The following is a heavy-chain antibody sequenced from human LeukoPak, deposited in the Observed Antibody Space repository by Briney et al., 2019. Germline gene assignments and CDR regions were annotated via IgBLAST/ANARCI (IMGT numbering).Heavy chain of an antibody. Sequence: GGSLRLSCAASGFTFSSYAMHWVRQAPGKGLEWVAVISYDGSNKYYADSVKGRFTISRDNSKNTLYLQMNSLRAEDTAVYYCAAAATKEDYWGQGTLVTVSS. J-gene: IGHJ4*02. CDR2: ISYDGSNK. CDR1: GFTFSSYA. CDR3: AAAATKEDY. V-gene: IGHV3-30-3*01. D-gene: IGHD6-13*01.